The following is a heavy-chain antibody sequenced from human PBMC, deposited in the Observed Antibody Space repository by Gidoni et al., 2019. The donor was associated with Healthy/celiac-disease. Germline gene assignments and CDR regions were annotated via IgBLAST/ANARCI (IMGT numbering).Heavy chain of an antibody. CDR1: RGSISSRSSS. J-gene: IGHJ4*02. CDR2: IYYSGST. V-gene: IGHV4-39*01. Sequence: QLQLQESGPGLVKPSETLSLTCTVSRGSISSRSSSWGWIRQPPGKGLEWIGSIYYSGSTYYNPSLKSRVTISVDTSKNQFSLKLSSVTAADTAVYYCARGYSGYDHSTDYWGQGTLVTVSS. CDR3: ARGYSGYDHSTDY. D-gene: IGHD5-12*01.